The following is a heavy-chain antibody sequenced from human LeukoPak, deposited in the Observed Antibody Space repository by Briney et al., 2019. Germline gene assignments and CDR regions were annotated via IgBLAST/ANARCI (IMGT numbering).Heavy chain of an antibody. CDR1: GGSISSYY. V-gene: IGHV4-59*01. CDR2: IYYSGST. CDR3: ARTIAAAATDPGYFDY. Sequence: SETLSLTCTVSGGSISSYYWSWIRQPPGKGLEWIGYIYYSGSTNYNPSLKSRVTISVDTSKNQFSLKLSSVTAADTAVYYCARTIAAAATDPGYFDYWGQGTPVTVSS. J-gene: IGHJ4*02. D-gene: IGHD6-13*01.